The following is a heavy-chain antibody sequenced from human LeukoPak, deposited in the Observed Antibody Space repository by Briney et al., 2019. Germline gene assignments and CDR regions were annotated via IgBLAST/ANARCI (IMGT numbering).Heavy chain of an antibody. V-gene: IGHV4-31*03. J-gene: IGHJ5*02. Sequence: SETLSLTCTVSGGSISSGNYYWSRIRQQPGKGLEWIGYIYYSGISHYNPSLKSRVTMSVDTSKNQFSLKLSSVTAADTAVYYCARVIGWEYTSSSRFDPWGQGTLVTVSS. CDR3: ARVIGWEYTSSSRFDP. CDR2: IYYSGIS. D-gene: IGHD6-6*01. CDR1: GGSISSGNYY.